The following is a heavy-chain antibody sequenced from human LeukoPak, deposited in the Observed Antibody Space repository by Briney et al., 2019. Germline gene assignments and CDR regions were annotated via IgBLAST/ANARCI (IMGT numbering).Heavy chain of an antibody. Sequence: GGSLRLSCAASGFTFSSYWMSWVRQAPGKGLEWVANINKDGGEKYYVDSVKGRFTISRDNSKNTLYLQVNSLRAEDTAVYYCAREGYTYGQYYFVFWGQGTLVTVSS. CDR2: INKDGGEK. J-gene: IGHJ4*02. V-gene: IGHV3-7*03. D-gene: IGHD5-18*01. CDR1: GFTFSSYW. CDR3: AREGYTYGQYYFVF.